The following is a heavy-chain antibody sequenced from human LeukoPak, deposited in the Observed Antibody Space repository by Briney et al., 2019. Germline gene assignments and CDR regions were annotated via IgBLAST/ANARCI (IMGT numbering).Heavy chain of an antibody. V-gene: IGHV1-18*01. CDR3: ARDRGNRSYMDV. CDR1: GYTFTTYG. CDR2: ISTDNGDT. Sequence: ASVKVSCKSSGYTFTTYGITWVRQAPGQGLEWMGWISTDNGDTNYAQKLQGRVTMTTDTSISTAYMELSRLRSEDTAVYYCARDRGNRSYMDVWGKGTTVTVSS. D-gene: IGHD1-14*01. J-gene: IGHJ6*03.